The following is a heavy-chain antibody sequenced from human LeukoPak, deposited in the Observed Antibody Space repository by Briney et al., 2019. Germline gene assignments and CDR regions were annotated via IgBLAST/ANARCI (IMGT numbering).Heavy chain of an antibody. CDR2: ISGSGGST. J-gene: IGHJ4*02. D-gene: IGHD6-19*01. V-gene: IGHV3-23*01. Sequence: PGGSLRLSCAASGLTISSYSMNWVRQAPGKGLEWVSAISGSGGSTYYADSVKGRFTISRDNSKNTLYLQMNSLRAEDTAVYYCAKGLAVAGLPFDYWGQGTLVTVSS. CDR1: GLTISSYS. CDR3: AKGLAVAGLPFDY.